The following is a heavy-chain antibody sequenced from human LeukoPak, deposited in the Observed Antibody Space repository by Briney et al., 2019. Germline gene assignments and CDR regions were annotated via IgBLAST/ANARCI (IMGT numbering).Heavy chain of an antibody. J-gene: IGHJ4*02. CDR3: ARWALPGIAAAGTREDY. D-gene: IGHD6-13*01. V-gene: IGHV3-21*01. CDR1: GFTFSSYS. CDR2: ISSSSSYI. Sequence: GGSLRLSCAASGFTFSSYSMTWVRQAPGKGLEWVSSISSSSSYIYYADSVKGRFTISRDNAKNSLYLQMNSLRAEDTAVYYCARWALPGIAAAGTREDYWGQGTLVTVSS.